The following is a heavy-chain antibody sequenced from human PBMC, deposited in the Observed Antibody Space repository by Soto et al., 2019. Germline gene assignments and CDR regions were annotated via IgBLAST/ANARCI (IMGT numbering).Heavy chain of an antibody. CDR2: IYYSGST. V-gene: IGHV4-31*03. CDR3: ARDGCSGNSCHYYFNY. CDR1: GGSISSGGHY. Sequence: SETLSLTCTVSGGSISSGGHYWGWLRQHPGKGLEWIGYIYYSGSTYYNPSLKSRVTISVDTSKNQFSLKLSSVTAADTAVYYCARDGCSGNSCHYYFNYWGQGTLVTVSS. D-gene: IGHD2-15*01. J-gene: IGHJ4*02.